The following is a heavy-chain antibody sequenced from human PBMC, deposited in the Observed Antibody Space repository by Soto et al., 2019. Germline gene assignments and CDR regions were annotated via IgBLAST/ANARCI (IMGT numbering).Heavy chain of an antibody. CDR3: ARSLLGGDYYYYYYYMDV. Sequence: ASVKVSCKASGYSFTSYGISWVRQAPGQGLEWMGWISAYNGNTNYAQKLQGRVTMTTDTSTSTAYMELRSLRSDDTAVYYCARSLLGGDYYYYYYYMDVWGKGTTVTVSS. CDR1: GYSFTSYG. J-gene: IGHJ6*03. D-gene: IGHD2-21*02. V-gene: IGHV1-18*01. CDR2: ISAYNGNT.